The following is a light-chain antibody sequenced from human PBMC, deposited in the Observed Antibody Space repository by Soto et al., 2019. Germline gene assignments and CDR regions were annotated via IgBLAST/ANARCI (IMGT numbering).Light chain of an antibody. J-gene: IGKJ1*01. Sequence: EIVLTQSPATLSLSPGERATISCRASPRVTTYLAWCQQKPGQPPRLLIYGAFNRAAGIPARFSGSGSGTDFTLTISSLEPEDFAVYYCQQYGSSPVFGQGTKVDIK. V-gene: IGKV3-20*01. CDR3: QQYGSSPV. CDR1: PRVTTY. CDR2: GAF.